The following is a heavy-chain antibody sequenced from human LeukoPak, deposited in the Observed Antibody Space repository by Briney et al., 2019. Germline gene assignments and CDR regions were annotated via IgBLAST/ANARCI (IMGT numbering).Heavy chain of an antibody. CDR3: AREAVTYYYGSGSYPGYTHNWFDP. J-gene: IGHJ5*02. Sequence: GASVKVSCKASGYTFTSYDINWVRQATGQGLEWMGWMNPNSGNTGYAQKFQGRVTMTRNTSISTAYMELSSLRSEDTAVYYCAREAVTYYYGSGSYPGYTHNWFDPWGQGTLVTVSS. V-gene: IGHV1-8*01. CDR2: MNPNSGNT. D-gene: IGHD3-10*01. CDR1: GYTFTSYD.